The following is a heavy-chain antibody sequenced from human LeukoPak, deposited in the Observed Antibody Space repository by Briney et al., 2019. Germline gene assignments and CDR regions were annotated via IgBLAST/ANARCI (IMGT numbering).Heavy chain of an antibody. CDR1: GYTFTVYY. V-gene: IGHV1-2*02. CDR2: INPNSCDT. Sequence: ASVTVSCTESGYTFTVYYIQWVRQAPGQGGERMGWINPNSCDTNSAQQFQGRVTIPRHPSLTTAYIELRRLRSDDPAVYYCVRDADTLLTGSDWFDPWGQGTLVTVSS. D-gene: IGHD3-9*01. CDR3: VRDADTLLTGSDWFDP. J-gene: IGHJ5*02.